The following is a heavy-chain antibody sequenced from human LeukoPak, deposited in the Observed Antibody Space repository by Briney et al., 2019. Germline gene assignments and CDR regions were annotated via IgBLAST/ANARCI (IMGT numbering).Heavy chain of an antibody. J-gene: IGHJ4*02. Sequence: GASVTVSCKASGYTFTDYYMHWVRQAPGQGLEWMGCINPISGGTNYAQKIQGRVTMTRDTSISTAYMELSRWRSDDTAVYYCARASYYYDSSGYPGYYFDYWGQGTLVTVSP. CDR1: GYTFTDYY. V-gene: IGHV1-2*02. CDR3: ARASYYYDSSGYPGYYFDY. D-gene: IGHD3-22*01. CDR2: INPISGGT.